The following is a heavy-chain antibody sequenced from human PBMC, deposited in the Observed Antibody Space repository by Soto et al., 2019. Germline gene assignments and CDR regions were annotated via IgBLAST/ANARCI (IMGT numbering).Heavy chain of an antibody. Sequence: PGGSLRLSCAASGFMFSAYTMNWVRQAPGQGLEWLSSISDDSSYIDYAHSLRGRFTVSRDNARNSLYLQIDSLGVEDTAVYYCATPYYFNHWGPGTLVTVSS. D-gene: IGHD3-16*01. V-gene: IGHV3-21*06. CDR1: GFMFSAYT. J-gene: IGHJ1*01. CDR3: ATPYYFNH. CDR2: ISDDSSYI.